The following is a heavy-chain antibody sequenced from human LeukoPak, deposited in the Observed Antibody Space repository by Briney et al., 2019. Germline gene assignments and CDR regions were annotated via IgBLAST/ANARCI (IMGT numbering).Heavy chain of an antibody. V-gene: IGHV4-34*01. Sequence: SETLPLTCAVYGGSFSGYYWSWIRQPPGKGLEWIGEINHSGSTNYNPSLKSRVTISVDTSKNQFSLKLSSVTAADTAVYYCARYGYCSGGSCYGGGNWFDPWGQGTLVTVSS. J-gene: IGHJ5*02. CDR2: INHSGST. CDR1: GGSFSGYY. D-gene: IGHD2-15*01. CDR3: ARYGYCSGGSCYGGGNWFDP.